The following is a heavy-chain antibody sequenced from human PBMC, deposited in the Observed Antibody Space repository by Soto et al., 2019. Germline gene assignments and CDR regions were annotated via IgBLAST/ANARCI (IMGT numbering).Heavy chain of an antibody. CDR1: GFTFSSYA. CDR3: AKDHKVLMVYARHLDY. Sequence: PGGSLRLSCAASGFTFSSYAMSWVRQAPGKGLEWVSAISGSGGSTYYADSVKGRFTISRDNSKNTLYLQMNSLRAEDTAVYYCAKDHKVLMVYARHLDYWGQGTLVTVSS. D-gene: IGHD2-8*01. V-gene: IGHV3-23*01. J-gene: IGHJ4*02. CDR2: ISGSGGST.